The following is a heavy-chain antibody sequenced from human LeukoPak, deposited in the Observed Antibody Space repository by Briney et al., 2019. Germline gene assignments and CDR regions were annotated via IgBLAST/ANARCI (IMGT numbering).Heavy chain of an antibody. V-gene: IGHV3-23*01. CDR3: AKQYYYGSGSYAAY. D-gene: IGHD3-10*01. Sequence: GGSLRLSCAASGFTFSSYAMRCVRQAPGQGLEWVSAISGSGGSTYYADSVKGRFTISRDNSKNTLYLQMTSLRAEDTGVYYCAKQYYYGSGSYAAYWGQGTLVSVS. CDR2: ISGSGGST. J-gene: IGHJ4*02. CDR1: GFTFSSYA.